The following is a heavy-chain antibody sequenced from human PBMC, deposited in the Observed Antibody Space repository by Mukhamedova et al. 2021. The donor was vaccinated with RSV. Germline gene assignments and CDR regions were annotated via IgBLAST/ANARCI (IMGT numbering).Heavy chain of an antibody. J-gene: IGHJ6*02. CDR3: ARWGDCSGGSCYSDDYYGMDV. D-gene: IGHD2-15*01. CDR2: INAGNGNT. Sequence: RLEWMGWINAGNGNTKYSQKFQGRVTITRDTSASTAYMELSSLRSEDTAVYYCARWGDCSGGSCYSDDYYGMDVWGQGTTVTVSS. V-gene: IGHV1-3*01.